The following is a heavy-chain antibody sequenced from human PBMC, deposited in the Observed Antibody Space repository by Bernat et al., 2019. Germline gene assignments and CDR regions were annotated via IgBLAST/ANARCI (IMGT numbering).Heavy chain of an antibody. Sequence: EVQLVESGGGLVQPGGSLRLSCAASGFTFSSYDMHWVRQAPGKGLEWVSSISSSSSYIYYADSVKGRFTISRDNAKNSLYLQMNSLRAEDTAVYYCARGPDPTVTPDYWGQGTLVTVSS. CDR1: GFTFSSYD. J-gene: IGHJ4*02. V-gene: IGHV3-21*01. D-gene: IGHD4-17*01. CDR2: ISSSSSYI. CDR3: ARGPDPTVTPDY.